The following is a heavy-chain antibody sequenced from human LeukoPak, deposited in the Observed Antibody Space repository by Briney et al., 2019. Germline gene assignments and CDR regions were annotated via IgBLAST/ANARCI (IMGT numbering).Heavy chain of an antibody. J-gene: IGHJ6*02. Sequence: SETLSLTCTVSGGSISSYYWSWIRQPPGKGLEWIGYIYYSGSTNYNPSLKSRVTISVDTSKNQFSLKLSSVTAVDTAVYYCARDDSYYGMDVWGQGTTVTVSS. CDR1: GGSISSYY. CDR2: IYYSGST. V-gene: IGHV4-59*01. CDR3: ARDDSYYGMDV.